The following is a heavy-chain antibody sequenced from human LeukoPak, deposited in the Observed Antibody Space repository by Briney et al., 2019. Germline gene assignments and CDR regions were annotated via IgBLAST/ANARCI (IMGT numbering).Heavy chain of an antibody. J-gene: IGHJ4*02. CDR2: ISGSGGST. CDR1: GFTFSSYA. Sequence: PGGSLRLSCAASGFTFSSYAMSWVRQAPGKGLEWVSAISGSGGSTYYADSVKGRFTISRDNSKNTLYLQMNSLRAEDTAVYYCAKEGVGGFYYDSSGYYYLDYWGQGTLVTVSS. V-gene: IGHV3-23*01. CDR3: AKEGVGGFYYDSSGYYYLDY. D-gene: IGHD3-22*01.